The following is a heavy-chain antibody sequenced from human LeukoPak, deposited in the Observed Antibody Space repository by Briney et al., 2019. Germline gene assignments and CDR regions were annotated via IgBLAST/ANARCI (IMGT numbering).Heavy chain of an antibody. V-gene: IGHV1-18*01. Sequence: PVASVKVSCKASGYTFTSYGISWVRQAPGQGLEWMGWISAYNGNTNYAQKLQGRVTMTTDTSTSTAHMELRSLRSDDTAVYYCARLRYYDSSGYWYMDVWGKGTTVTISS. CDR1: GYTFTSYG. D-gene: IGHD3-22*01. CDR3: ARLRYYDSSGYWYMDV. J-gene: IGHJ6*03. CDR2: ISAYNGNT.